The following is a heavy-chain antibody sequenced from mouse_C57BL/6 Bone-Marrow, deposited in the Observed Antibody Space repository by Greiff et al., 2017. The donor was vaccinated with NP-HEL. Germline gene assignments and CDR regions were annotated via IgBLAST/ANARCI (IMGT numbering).Heavy chain of an antibody. CDR3: ARGTVVATEVSFAY. CDR2: INPYNGDT. J-gene: IGHJ3*01. Sequence: EVQLQQSGPELVKPGDSVKISCKASGYSFTGYFMNWVMQSHGKSLEWIGRINPYNGDTFYNQKFKGKATLTVDKSSSTAHMELRSLTSEDSAVYYCARGTVVATEVSFAYWGQGTLVTVSA. V-gene: IGHV1-20*01. CDR1: GYSFTGYF. D-gene: IGHD1-1*01.